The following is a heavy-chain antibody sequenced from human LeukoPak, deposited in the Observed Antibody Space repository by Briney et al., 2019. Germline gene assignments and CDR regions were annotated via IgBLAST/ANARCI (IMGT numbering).Heavy chain of an antibody. CDR1: GGSTNSYY. D-gene: IGHD4-23*01. J-gene: IGHJ4*02. Sequence: SETLSLTCTVSGGSTNSYYWTWIRQSAGKGLEWIGRMYSSGSTNYNPSLKSRVSMSVDTSKNQFSVKLTSVTAADTAVYYCARGGKATVVTMWGQGILVTVSS. V-gene: IGHV4-4*07. CDR2: MYSSGST. CDR3: ARGGKATVVTM.